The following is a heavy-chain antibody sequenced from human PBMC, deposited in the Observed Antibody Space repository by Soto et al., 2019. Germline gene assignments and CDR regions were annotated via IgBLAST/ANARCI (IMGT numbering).Heavy chain of an antibody. D-gene: IGHD4-17*01. J-gene: IGHJ4*02. V-gene: IGHV3-23*01. CDR3: AKVGDYRHGSNDY. Sequence: EVQLLESGGSLVQPGGSLRLSCAASGFTFSSYAMSWVRQAPGKGLEWVSAISGSGGSTYYADSVKGRFTISRDNSKNTLYLQMNSLRAEDTAVYYCAKVGDYRHGSNDYWGQGTLVTVSS. CDR1: GFTFSSYA. CDR2: ISGSGGST.